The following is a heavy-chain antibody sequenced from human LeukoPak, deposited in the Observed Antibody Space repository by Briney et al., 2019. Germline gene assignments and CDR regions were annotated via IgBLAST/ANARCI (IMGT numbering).Heavy chain of an antibody. CDR2: ISGDGGST. Sequence: PGGSLSLSCAASGFTFDDYAMHWVRQAPGKGLEWVSLISGDGGSTYYADSVKGRFTISRDNSKNSLYLQMNSLRTEDTALYYCAKDTIRAGTFPYFDYWGQGTLVTVSS. CDR1: GFTFDDYA. CDR3: AKDTIRAGTFPYFDY. V-gene: IGHV3-43*02. J-gene: IGHJ4*02. D-gene: IGHD6-19*01.